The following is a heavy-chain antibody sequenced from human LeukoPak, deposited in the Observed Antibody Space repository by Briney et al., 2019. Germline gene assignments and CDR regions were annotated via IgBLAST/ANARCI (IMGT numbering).Heavy chain of an antibody. V-gene: IGHV3-21*01. CDR3: ARGASRADY. Sequence: GGSLRLSCAASGFTFRSYNMNWVRQAPGKRPEWVSSISSSSSYIYYADSVKGRFTISRDNAKNSLYLQMNSLRAEDTALYYCARGASRADYWGRGTLVTVSS. J-gene: IGHJ4*02. CDR2: ISSSSSYI. CDR1: GFTFRSYN.